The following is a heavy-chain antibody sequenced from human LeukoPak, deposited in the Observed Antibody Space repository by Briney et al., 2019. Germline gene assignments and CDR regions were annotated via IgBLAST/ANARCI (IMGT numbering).Heavy chain of an antibody. V-gene: IGHV3-30*04. Sequence: PGGSLRLSCAASGFTFSSYTMHWVRQAPGKGLEWVAVISYDGSNKYYADSVKGRFTISRDNSKNTLYLQMNSLRTEDTAVYYCARGSRDWAAFDIWGQGTMVTVSS. CDR2: ISYDGSNK. CDR1: GFTFSSYT. CDR3: ARGSRDWAAFDI. D-gene: IGHD3/OR15-3a*01. J-gene: IGHJ3*02.